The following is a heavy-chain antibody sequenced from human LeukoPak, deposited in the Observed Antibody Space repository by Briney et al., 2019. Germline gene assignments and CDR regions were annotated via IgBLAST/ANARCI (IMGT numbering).Heavy chain of an antibody. D-gene: IGHD6-6*01. V-gene: IGHV4-4*07. CDR2: SYTSGST. CDR1: GGSISSYY. J-gene: IGHJ4*02. Sequence: SQTLSLTCTVSGGSISSYYWSWIRQPAGKGLEWSGRSYTSGSTNYNPSLKSRVTMSVDTSKNQFSLKLSSVTAADTAVYYCARDRMPRYSSSLGYFDYWGQGTLVTVSS. CDR3: ARDRMPRYSSSLGYFDY.